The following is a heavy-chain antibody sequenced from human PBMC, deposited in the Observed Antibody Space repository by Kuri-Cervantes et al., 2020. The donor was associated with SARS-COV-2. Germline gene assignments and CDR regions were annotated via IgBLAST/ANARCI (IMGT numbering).Heavy chain of an antibody. J-gene: IGHJ4*02. CDR2: ISYDGSNK. Sequence: GGSLRLSCAASGFTFSSYAMHWVRQAPGKGLEWVAVISYDGSNKYYADSVKGRFTISRDNSKNTLYLHMNSLRAEDTAVYYCAKDPPPAGYWGQGTLVTVSS. CDR3: AKDPPPAGY. V-gene: IGHV3-30-3*01. CDR1: GFTFSSYA.